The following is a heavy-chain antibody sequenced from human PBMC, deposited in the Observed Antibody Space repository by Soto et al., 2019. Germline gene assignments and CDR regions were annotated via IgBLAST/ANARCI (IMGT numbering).Heavy chain of an antibody. Sequence: PGGSLRLSCAASGFTFSSYGMHWVRQAPGKGLEWVAVISYDGSNKYYADSVKGRFTISRDNSKNTLYLQMNSLRAEDTAVYYCAKTTYGSGSYYEYYYYYGMDVWGQGTTVTVSS. CDR3: AKTTYGSGSYYEYYYYYGMDV. D-gene: IGHD3-10*01. CDR1: GFTFSSYG. J-gene: IGHJ6*02. V-gene: IGHV3-30*18. CDR2: ISYDGSNK.